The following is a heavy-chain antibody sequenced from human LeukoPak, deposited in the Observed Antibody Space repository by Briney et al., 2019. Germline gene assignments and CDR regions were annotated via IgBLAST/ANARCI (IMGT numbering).Heavy chain of an antibody. J-gene: IGHJ4*02. V-gene: IGHV4-34*01. CDR1: GGSFSGYY. Sequence: SETLSLTCAVYGGSFSGYYWSWIRQPPGKGLEWIGEINHSGSTNYNPSLKSRVTISVDTSKNQFSLKLSSVTAADTAVYYCARGPTVTTGDFVYWGQGTLVTVSS. CDR2: INHSGST. D-gene: IGHD4-17*01. CDR3: ARGPTVTTGDFVY.